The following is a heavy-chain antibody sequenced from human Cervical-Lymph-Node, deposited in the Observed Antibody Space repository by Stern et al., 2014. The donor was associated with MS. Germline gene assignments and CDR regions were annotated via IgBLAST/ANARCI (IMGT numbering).Heavy chain of an antibody. J-gene: IGHJ6*02. CDR3: ARGELKEGLVRGMDV. Sequence: VQLVESGAEVKKPGSSVKVSCKASGGTFSSYAISWVRQAPGQGLERKGGIIPNVGKANCAQKVQGRATITADESTSTAYMELSSLRSEDTAVYYCARGELKEGLVRGMDVWGQGTTVTVSS. D-gene: IGHD1-26*01. V-gene: IGHV1-69*01. CDR2: IIPNVGKA. CDR1: GGTFSSYA.